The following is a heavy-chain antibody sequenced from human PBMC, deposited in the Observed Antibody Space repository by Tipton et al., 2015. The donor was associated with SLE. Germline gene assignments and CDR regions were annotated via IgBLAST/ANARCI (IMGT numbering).Heavy chain of an antibody. J-gene: IGHJ4*02. CDR2: IWYDGSNK. Sequence: RSLRLSCAASGFTFSSYGMHWVRQAPGKGLEWVAVIWYDGSNKYYADSVKGRFTISRDNSKNTLYLQMNSLRAEDTAVYYCAKEPDSGSYYYFDYWGQGTLVTVSS. CDR1: GFTFSSYG. V-gene: IGHV3-30*18. D-gene: IGHD1-26*01. CDR3: AKEPDSGSYYYFDY.